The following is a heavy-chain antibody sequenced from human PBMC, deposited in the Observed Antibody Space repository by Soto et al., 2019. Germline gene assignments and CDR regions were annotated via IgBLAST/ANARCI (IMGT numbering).Heavy chain of an antibody. V-gene: IGHV1-2*04. CDR3: ARVPRIAAAGTPAYYYGMDV. CDR2: INPNSGGT. Sequence: QVQLVQSGAEVKKPGASVKVSCKASGYTFTGYYMHWVRQAPGQGLEWMGWINPNSGGTNYAQKFQGWVTMTRDTSISTAYMELSRLRCDDTAVYYCARVPRIAAAGTPAYYYGMDVWGQGTTVTVSS. J-gene: IGHJ6*02. CDR1: GYTFTGYY. D-gene: IGHD6-13*01.